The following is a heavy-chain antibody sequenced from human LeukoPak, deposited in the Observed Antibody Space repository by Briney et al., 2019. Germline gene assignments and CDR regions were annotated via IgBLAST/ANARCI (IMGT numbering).Heavy chain of an antibody. CDR3: AKNPQLLLHYFDY. CDR2: ISSRASAV. V-gene: IGHV3-48*03. D-gene: IGHD3-22*01. CDR1: GFTFSSYD. J-gene: IGHJ4*02. Sequence: PGGSLRLSCAASGFTFSSYDMNWVRQTPGKGLEWVSYISSRASAVYYADSVKGRFTISRDNAKNSLYLQMDSLRAEDTAVYYCAKNPQLLLHYFDYWGQGTLVTVSS.